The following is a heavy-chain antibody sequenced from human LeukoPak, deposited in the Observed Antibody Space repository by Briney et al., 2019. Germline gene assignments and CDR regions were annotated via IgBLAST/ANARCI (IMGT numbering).Heavy chain of an antibody. J-gene: IGHJ4*02. D-gene: IGHD5-18*01. CDR1: GGSISSGSYY. CDR2: IYTSGST. CDR3: ARAVEEDTAMVD. Sequence: PSETLSLTCTVSGGSISSGSYYWSWIRQPAGKGLEWIGRIYTSGSTNYNPSLKSRVTISVDRSKNQFSLKLSSVTAADTAVYYCARAVEEDTAMVDWGQGTLVTVSS. V-gene: IGHV4-61*02.